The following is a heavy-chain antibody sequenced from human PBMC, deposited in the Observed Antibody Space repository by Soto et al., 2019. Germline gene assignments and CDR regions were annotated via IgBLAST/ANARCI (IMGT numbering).Heavy chain of an antibody. CDR1: GFTFSSYA. CDR2: ISGSGGST. Sequence: SGGSLRLSCAASGFTFSSYAMSWVRQAPGKGLEWVSAISGSGGSTYYADSVKGRFTISRDNSKNTLYLQMNSLRAEDTAVYYCAKGPYGAARPHYGMDVWGQGTTVTVSS. D-gene: IGHD6-6*01. J-gene: IGHJ6*02. V-gene: IGHV3-23*01. CDR3: AKGPYGAARPHYGMDV.